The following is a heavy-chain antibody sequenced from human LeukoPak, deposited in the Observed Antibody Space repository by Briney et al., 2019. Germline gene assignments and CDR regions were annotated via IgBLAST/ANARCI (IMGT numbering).Heavy chain of an antibody. CDR2: ITSGDTYI. J-gene: IGHJ4*02. CDR3: SNGIYSSSY. Sequence: GGSLRLSCAASGFTFSSYTMNWVRQAPGKGLEWVSSITSGDTYIYYADSLKGRFTISRDNAKNSLYLQMNSLRAEDTAVYYCSNGIYSSSYWGRGTLVTVSS. V-gene: IGHV3-21*01. CDR1: GFTFSSYT. D-gene: IGHD6-6*01.